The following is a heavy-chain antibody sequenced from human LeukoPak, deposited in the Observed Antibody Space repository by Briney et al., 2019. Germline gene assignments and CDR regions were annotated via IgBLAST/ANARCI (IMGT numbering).Heavy chain of an antibody. CDR1: GFTFSSYG. D-gene: IGHD3-3*01. CDR3: ARRGDFWSGFDP. CDR2: IWYDGSNK. Sequence: GRSLRLSCAASGFTFSSYGMHWVRQAPGKGLEWVAVIWYDGSNKYYADSVKGRFTISRDNSKNTLYLQMNSLRAEDTAVYYCARRGDFWSGFDPWGQGTLVTVSS. J-gene: IGHJ5*02. V-gene: IGHV3-33*01.